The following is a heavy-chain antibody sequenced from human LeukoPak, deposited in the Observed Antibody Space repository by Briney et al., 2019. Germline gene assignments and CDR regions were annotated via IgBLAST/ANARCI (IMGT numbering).Heavy chain of an antibody. CDR1: GGSFSGYY. D-gene: IGHD6-13*01. Sequence: SETLSLTCAVYGGSFSGYYWSRIRQPPGKGLEWIGEINHSGSTNYNPSLKSRVTISVDTSKNQFSLKLSSVTAADTAVYYCARGDGPDSSSWLGLWFDPWGQGTLVTVSS. CDR3: ARGDGPDSSSWLGLWFDP. V-gene: IGHV4-34*01. J-gene: IGHJ5*02. CDR2: INHSGST.